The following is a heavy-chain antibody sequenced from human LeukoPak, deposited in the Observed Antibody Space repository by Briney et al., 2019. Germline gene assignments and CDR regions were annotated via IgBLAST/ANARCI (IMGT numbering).Heavy chain of an antibody. CDR1: GGSISSYY. V-gene: IGHV4-59*01. CDR2: IYYSGST. J-gene: IGHJ4*02. Sequence: PSETLSLTCTVSGGSISSYYWSWIRQPPGKGLEWIGYIYYSGSTNYNPSLKSRVTISVDTSKNQFSLKLSSVTAADTAVYYCARGGYSSGWYPYYFDYWGQGTLVTVSS. CDR3: ARGGYSSGWYPYYFDY. D-gene: IGHD6-19*01.